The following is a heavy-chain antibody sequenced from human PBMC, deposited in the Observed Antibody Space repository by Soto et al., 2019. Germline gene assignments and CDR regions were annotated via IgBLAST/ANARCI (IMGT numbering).Heavy chain of an antibody. CDR3: AREGAYCSSTSCYGGFNWFDP. J-gene: IGHJ5*02. CDR1: GGSISSYY. Sequence: SETLSLTCTVSGGSISSYYWSWIRQPPGKGLEWFGYIYYSGSTNYNPSLKSRVTISVDTSKNQFSLKLSSVTAADTAVYYCAREGAYCSSTSCYGGFNWFDPWGQGTLVTVSS. V-gene: IGHV4-59*01. D-gene: IGHD2-2*01. CDR2: IYYSGST.